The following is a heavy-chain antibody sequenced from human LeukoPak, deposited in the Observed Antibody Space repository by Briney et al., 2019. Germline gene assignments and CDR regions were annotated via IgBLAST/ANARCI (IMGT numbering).Heavy chain of an antibody. Sequence: SETLSLTCTVSGGSISSHYWSWIRQPPGKGLEWIGYIYYSGSTNCNPSLKSRVTISVDTSKNQFSLRLSSVTAADTAVYYCAKYSSGYYPHFDYWGQGILVTVSS. V-gene: IGHV4-59*11. CDR3: AKYSSGYYPHFDY. CDR2: IYYSGST. D-gene: IGHD3-22*01. J-gene: IGHJ4*02. CDR1: GGSISSHY.